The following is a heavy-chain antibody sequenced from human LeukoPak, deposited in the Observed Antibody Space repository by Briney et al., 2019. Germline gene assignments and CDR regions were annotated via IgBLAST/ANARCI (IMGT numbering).Heavy chain of an antibody. J-gene: IGHJ6*03. D-gene: IGHD3-10*01. V-gene: IGHV1-18*01. CDR1: GYTFTSYG. Sequence: ASVKVSCKASGYTFTSYGISWVRQAPGQGLEWMGWISAYNGNTNYAQKLQGRVTMTTDTSTSTAYMELRSLRSDDTAVYYCATGYGSGSKNYYYYYYMDVWGKGTTFTVSS. CDR2: ISAYNGNT. CDR3: ATGYGSGSKNYYYYYYMDV.